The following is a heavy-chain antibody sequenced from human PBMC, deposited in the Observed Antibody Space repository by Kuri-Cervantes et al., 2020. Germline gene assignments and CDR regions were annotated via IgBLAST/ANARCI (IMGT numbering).Heavy chain of an antibody. V-gene: IGHV1-8*01. J-gene: IGHJ6*02. CDR1: GYTFTSFD. D-gene: IGHD3-10*01. Sequence: ASVKVSCKASGYTFTSFDINWVRQATGQGLEWMGWMNPNSGNTGYAQKFQGRVTITRDTSASTAYMELSSLRSEDTAVYYCARGDVLLWFGEKYGMDVWGQGTTVTSP. CDR2: MNPNSGNT. CDR3: ARGDVLLWFGEKYGMDV.